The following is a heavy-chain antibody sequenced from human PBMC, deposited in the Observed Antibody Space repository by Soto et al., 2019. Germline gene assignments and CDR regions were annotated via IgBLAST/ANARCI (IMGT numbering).Heavy chain of an antibody. CDR2: VIPVLDVT. CDR3: ARSITTEVSVFDI. D-gene: IGHD3-3*01. Sequence: ASVKVSCKASGGTFSTHAISWVRQAPGQGPEWMGAVIPVLDVTTYARKFQGRVTITADESASTAYMELSSLGSVDTAMYYCARSITTEVSVFDIWGQGTMVTVSS. J-gene: IGHJ3*02. V-gene: IGHV1-69*10. CDR1: GGTFSTHA.